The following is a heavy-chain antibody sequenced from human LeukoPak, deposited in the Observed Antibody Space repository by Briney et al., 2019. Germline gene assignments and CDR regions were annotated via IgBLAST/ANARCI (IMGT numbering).Heavy chain of an antibody. Sequence: AGSLRLSCAASGFTFSSYGMHWVRQGPGKGLEWVAVIWYDGTNTYYADSVKGRFTISRDNSKNTLYLQMNSLRAEDTAVYYCARDFCSGGSCYPDAFDIWGQGTMVTVSS. CDR3: ARDFCSGGSCYPDAFDI. CDR1: GFTFSSYG. D-gene: IGHD2-15*01. V-gene: IGHV3-33*01. CDR2: IWYDGTNT. J-gene: IGHJ3*02.